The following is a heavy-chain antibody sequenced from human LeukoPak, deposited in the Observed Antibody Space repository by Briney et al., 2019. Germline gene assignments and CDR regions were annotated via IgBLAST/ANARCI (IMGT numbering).Heavy chain of an antibody. V-gene: IGHV3-9*01. CDR2: ISWNSGSI. Sequence: GGALRLSCAASGFTFEDYAMHWGRQAPGKGLEGVSGISWNSGSIDYADSVKGRFTISRDNAKNSLYLQMNSLRAEDTALYYCTRDGFQLVPFDYWGQGTLVTVSS. CDR1: GFTFEDYA. D-gene: IGHD6-13*01. CDR3: TRDGFQLVPFDY. J-gene: IGHJ4*02.